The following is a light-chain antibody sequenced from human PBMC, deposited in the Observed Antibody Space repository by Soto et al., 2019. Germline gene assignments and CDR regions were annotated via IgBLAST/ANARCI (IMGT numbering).Light chain of an antibody. J-gene: IGLJ1*01. Sequence: SALTQPASVSGSPGQSITISCTGTSSDVGAYNFVSWYQHHPGRAPKLIIYEVTIRPSGVSNRFSGPKSGNTASLTISGLQAEDEADYYCSSYTTSTPYVFGSGTKVTVL. CDR2: EVT. CDR3: SSYTTSTPYV. CDR1: SSDVGAYNF. V-gene: IGLV2-14*01.